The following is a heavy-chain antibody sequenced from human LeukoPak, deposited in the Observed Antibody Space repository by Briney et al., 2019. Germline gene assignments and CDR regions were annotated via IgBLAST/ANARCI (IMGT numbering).Heavy chain of an antibody. D-gene: IGHD3-3*01. J-gene: IGHJ3*02. CDR2: INPNTGDT. CDR1: GGTFSSSA. V-gene: IGHV1-2*02. CDR3: ANKLQFLDAFDI. Sequence: ASVKVSCKTSGGTFSSSAITWVRQAPGQGLEWMGWINPNTGDTSYAQKFQGRVTMTRDTTISTAYMELNRLKSDDTAVYYCANKLQFLDAFDIWGQGTMVTVFS.